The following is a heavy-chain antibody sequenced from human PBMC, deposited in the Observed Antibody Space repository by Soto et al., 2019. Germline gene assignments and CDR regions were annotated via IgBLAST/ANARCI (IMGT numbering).Heavy chain of an antibody. CDR2: ISGSGGST. Sequence: QTGGSLRLSCAASGFPFSSYAMSWVRQAPGKGLEWVSAISGSGGSTYYADSVKGRFTISRENSKNTLYLQMNSLRAEDTAVYYCAKDLPFTMIVVVTGEYFHHWGQGALVTVSS. CDR3: AKDLPFTMIVVVTGEYFHH. CDR1: GFPFSSYA. D-gene: IGHD3-22*01. J-gene: IGHJ1*01. V-gene: IGHV3-23*01.